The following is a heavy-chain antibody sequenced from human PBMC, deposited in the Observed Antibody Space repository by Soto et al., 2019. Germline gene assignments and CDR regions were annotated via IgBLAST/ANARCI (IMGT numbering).Heavy chain of an antibody. V-gene: IGHV4-4*02. J-gene: IGHJ5*02. CDR1: DGSISSSNW. D-gene: IGHD3-22*01. Sequence: SESLSLTCAVSDGSISSSNWWSWVRQPPGKGLEWIGEIYHSGSTNYNPSLKSRVTISVDKSKNQFSLKLSSVTAADTAVYYCAREFLYYYDSSGYFGWFDPWGQGTLVTVSS. CDR3: AREFLYYYDSSGYFGWFDP. CDR2: IYHSGST.